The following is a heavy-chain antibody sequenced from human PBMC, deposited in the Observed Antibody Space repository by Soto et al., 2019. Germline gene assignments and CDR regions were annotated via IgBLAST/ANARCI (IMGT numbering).Heavy chain of an antibody. V-gene: IGHV3-23*01. CDR1: GVSFSSYA. D-gene: IGHD2-15*01. J-gene: IGHJ6*03. Sequence: GGSVRLSCAASGVSFSSYAMSWVRQAPGKGLEWVSAISGSGGSTYYADSVKGRFSISRDNSKNTLYLQMNSLRAEDTAVYYCAKGMVVAATRYYYYYYYMDVWGKGTTVTVSS. CDR2: ISGSGGST. CDR3: AKGMVVAATRYYYYYYYMDV.